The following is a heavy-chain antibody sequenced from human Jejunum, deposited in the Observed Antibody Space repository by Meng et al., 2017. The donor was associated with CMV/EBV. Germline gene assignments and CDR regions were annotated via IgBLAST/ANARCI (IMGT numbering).Heavy chain of an antibody. V-gene: IGHV2-5*02. CDR2: IYWDDDK. D-gene: IGHD1-1*01. J-gene: IGHJ4*02. Sequence: SLTSSPVGVGWIRQHTGKALEWLAFIYWDDDKRYNPSLKNRLTITKDAPKNQVALTMTNMDPADTGTYHCVHRKDYSGNWNGGSADYWGQGALVTVSS. CDR1: SLTSSPVG. CDR3: VHRKDYSGNWNGGSADY.